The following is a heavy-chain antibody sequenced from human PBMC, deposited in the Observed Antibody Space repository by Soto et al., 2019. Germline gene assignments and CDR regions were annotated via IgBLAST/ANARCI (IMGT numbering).Heavy chain of an antibody. CDR3: ERDVLRYKWNATNSDY. CDR1: GLTFSIYG. D-gene: IGHD1-20*01. J-gene: IGHJ4*02. V-gene: IGHV3-33*01. CDR2: RWYDASNK. Sequence: GGSLRLSFSASGLTFSIYGMHWVREAPAKRLEWVAVRWYDASNKYYADCVKGRFTIPRDKSKNTLYLQMNSVRAEHTAVYYCERDVLRYKWNATNSDYSNERTVVTVSS.